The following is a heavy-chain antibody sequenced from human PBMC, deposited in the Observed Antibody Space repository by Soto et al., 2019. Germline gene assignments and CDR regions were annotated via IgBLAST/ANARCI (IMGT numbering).Heavy chain of an antibody. Sequence: PSETLSLTCAVSGGSIGGHYWSWIRQPPGKGLEWIGYIYYSGSTKYNPSLKSRATISLDTSKNQFSLNLGSVTAADTALYYCARHSWLVATTGNCAFDIWGQGKMGTVSS. CDR2: IYYSGST. CDR3: ARHSWLVATTGNCAFDI. D-gene: IGHD5-12*01. V-gene: IGHV4-59*08. J-gene: IGHJ3*02. CDR1: GGSIGGHY.